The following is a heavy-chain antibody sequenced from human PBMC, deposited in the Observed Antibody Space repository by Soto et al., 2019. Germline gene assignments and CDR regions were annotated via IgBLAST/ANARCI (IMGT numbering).Heavy chain of an antibody. CDR2: ISGSGGST. D-gene: IGHD2-8*01. Sequence: GGSLRLSCAASGFTFSSYAMSWVRQAPGKGLEWVSAISGSGGSTYYADSVKGRFTISRDNSKNTLYLQMNSLRAEDTAVYYCAKIWGRIVLMVYAEYYFDYWGQGTLVTVSS. CDR3: AKIWGRIVLMVYAEYYFDY. J-gene: IGHJ4*02. V-gene: IGHV3-23*01. CDR1: GFTFSSYA.